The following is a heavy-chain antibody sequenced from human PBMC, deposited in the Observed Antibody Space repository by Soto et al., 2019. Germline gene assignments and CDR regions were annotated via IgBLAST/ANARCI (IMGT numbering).Heavy chain of an antibody. CDR3: AGRCDGTNCLGHFDY. CDR2: INPYSGGA. CDR1: GYTFTGYF. D-gene: IGHD2-2*01. Sequence: ASGKLSCKASGYTFTGYFMHWVRQAPGQGLEWMGWINPYSGGADYAQSFQGRVTITADKSTSTAYMELNSLRSEDTAVYYCAGRCDGTNCLGHFDYWGQGTLVTVSS. V-gene: IGHV1-2*02. J-gene: IGHJ4*02.